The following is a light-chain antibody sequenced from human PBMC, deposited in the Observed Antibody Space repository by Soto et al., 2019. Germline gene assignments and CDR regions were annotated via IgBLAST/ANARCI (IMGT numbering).Light chain of an antibody. J-gene: IGLJ2*01. CDR3: QSYDSSLSVV. CDR2: GNS. V-gene: IGLV1-40*01. Sequence: QAVVTQPPSVSGAPGQRVTISCTGSSSNIGAGYDVHWYQQLPGTAPKLLIYGNSNRPSGVPDRFSGSKSGTSASLAITGLQAEDEADYYCQSYDSSLSVVFGGRTQLTVL. CDR1: SSNIGAGYD.